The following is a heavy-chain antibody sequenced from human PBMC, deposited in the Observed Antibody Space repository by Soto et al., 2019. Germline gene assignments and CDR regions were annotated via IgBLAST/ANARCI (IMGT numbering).Heavy chain of an antibody. V-gene: IGHV3-74*01. D-gene: IGHD3-3*02. Sequence: EVQLVESGGGLVQPGGSLRLSCAASGFTFNNFWMYWVRQTPEKGLVWVSGINSDGTTTIYADSVKGRFTISRDNAKNTLYLQMNRLTVEDTAIYYCVRGIRWGQGTLVTVSS. CDR2: INSDGTTT. CDR3: VRGIR. CDR1: GFTFNNFW. J-gene: IGHJ4*02.